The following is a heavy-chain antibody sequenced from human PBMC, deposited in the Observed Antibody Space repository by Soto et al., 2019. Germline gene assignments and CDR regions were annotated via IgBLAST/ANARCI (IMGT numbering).Heavy chain of an antibody. CDR2: ISAYNGNT. V-gene: IGHV1-18*01. D-gene: IGHD3-9*01. CDR1: GYTFTCYG. CDR3: ARDSNYDILTGYSSRVAVDPPGY. Sequence: QVQLVQSGAEVKKPGASVKVSCKASGYTFTCYGISWVRQAPGQGLEWMGWISAYNGNTNYAQKLQGRVTMTTDTSTSTAYMELRSLRSDDTAVYYCARDSNYDILTGYSSRVAVDPPGYWGQGTLVTVSS. J-gene: IGHJ4*02.